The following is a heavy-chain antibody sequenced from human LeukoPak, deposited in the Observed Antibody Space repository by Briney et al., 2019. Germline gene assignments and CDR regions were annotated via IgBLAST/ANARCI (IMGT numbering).Heavy chain of an antibody. CDR2: IFTSGST. D-gene: IGHD6-13*01. V-gene: IGHV4-4*07. CDR1: GGSISRYY. Sequence: SETLSLTCTVSGGSISRYYWSWIRQPAGKGLEWIGHIFTSGSTNYNPSLKSRVTISVDKSKNQFSLKLISVTAADTAVYYCARFDSSSWSYYFDYWGQGTLVTVSS. CDR3: ARFDSSSWSYYFDY. J-gene: IGHJ4*02.